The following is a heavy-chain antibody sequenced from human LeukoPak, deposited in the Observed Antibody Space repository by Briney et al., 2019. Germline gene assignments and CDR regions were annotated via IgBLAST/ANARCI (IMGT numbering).Heavy chain of an antibody. CDR1: GGSISSYY. CDR2: IYTSGST. D-gene: IGHD2-2*01. J-gene: IGHJ3*02. CDR3: ATRSVVVPAAINAFDI. Sequence: ETLSLTCTVSGGSISSYYWSWIRQPAGKGLEWIGRIYTSGSTNYNPSLKSRVTMSVDTSKNQFSLKLSSVTAADTAVYYCATRSVVVPAAINAFDIWGQGTMVTVSS. V-gene: IGHV4-4*07.